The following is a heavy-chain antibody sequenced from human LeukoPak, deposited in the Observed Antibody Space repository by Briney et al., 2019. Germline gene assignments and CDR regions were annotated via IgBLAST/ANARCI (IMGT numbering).Heavy chain of an antibody. J-gene: IGHJ5*02. CDR1: GGSISSGGYY. Sequence: PSQTLSLTCTVSGGSISSGGYYWSWIRQPPGKGLEWIGYIYHSGSTYYNPSLKSRVTISVDRSKNQFSLKPSSVTAADTAVYYCARDSVESGYDSWWFDPWGQGTLVTVSS. CDR2: IYHSGST. D-gene: IGHD5-12*01. V-gene: IGHV4-30-2*01. CDR3: ARDSVESGYDSWWFDP.